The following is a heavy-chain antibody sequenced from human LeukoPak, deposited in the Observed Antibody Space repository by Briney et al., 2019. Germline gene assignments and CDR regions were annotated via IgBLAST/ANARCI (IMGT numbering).Heavy chain of an antibody. Sequence: PGGSLRLSCAASGFTFSSYSMNWVRQAPGKGLEWVSYISSSSSTIYYADSVKGRFTISRDNAKNSLYLQMNSLRAEDTAVYYCARVQGDVDTAMVTAWFDPWGQGTLVTVSS. D-gene: IGHD5-18*01. CDR1: GFTFSSYS. CDR3: ARVQGDVDTAMVTAWFDP. V-gene: IGHV3-48*01. CDR2: ISSSSSTI. J-gene: IGHJ5*02.